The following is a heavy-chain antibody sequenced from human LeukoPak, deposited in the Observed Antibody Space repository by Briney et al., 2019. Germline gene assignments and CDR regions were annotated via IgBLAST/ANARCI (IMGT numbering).Heavy chain of an antibody. CDR3: ARLVRSGSYYWFYYYYMDV. J-gene: IGHJ6*03. CDR2: INPNSGGT. CDR1: GYTFTGYY. D-gene: IGHD3-10*01. V-gene: IGHV1-2*02. Sequence: ASVKVSCKASGYTFTGYYMHWVRQAPGQGLEWMGWINPNSGGTNYAQKFQGRVTMTRNTSISTAYMELSSLRSEDTAVYYCARLVRSGSYYWFYYYYMDVWGKGTTVTISS.